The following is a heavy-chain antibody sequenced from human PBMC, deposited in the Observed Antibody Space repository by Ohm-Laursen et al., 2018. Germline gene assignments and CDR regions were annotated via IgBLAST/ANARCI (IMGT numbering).Heavy chain of an antibody. CDR1: GFTFSSYW. Sequence: SLRLSCTASGFTFSSYWMSWVRQAPGKGLEWVSAISGNGAATFYADSVKGRFTISRDNSKNTLDLQMISLRADDTALYYCARRAQKSGSWPFDYWGQGTLVTVSS. CDR3: ARRAQKSGSWPFDY. CDR2: ISGNGAAT. V-gene: IGHV3-23*01. J-gene: IGHJ4*02. D-gene: IGHD3-10*01.